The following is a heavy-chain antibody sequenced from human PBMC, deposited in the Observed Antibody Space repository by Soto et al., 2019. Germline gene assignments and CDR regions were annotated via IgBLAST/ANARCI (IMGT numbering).Heavy chain of an antibody. CDR3: ARENEQWVAADN. CDR1: GFTFSDYY. Sequence: PGGSLGLSCAASGFTFSDYYMSWIRQAPGKGLEWVSYITSSGSTIYYADSVKGRFTISRDNAKNSLYLQMNSLRAEDTAVYYCARENEQWVAADNWGQGTLVTVSS. CDR2: ITSSGSTI. V-gene: IGHV3-11*01. D-gene: IGHD6-19*01. J-gene: IGHJ4*02.